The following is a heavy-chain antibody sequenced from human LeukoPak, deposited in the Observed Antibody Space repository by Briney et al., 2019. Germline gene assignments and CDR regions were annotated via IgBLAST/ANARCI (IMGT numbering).Heavy chain of an antibody. CDR2: INHSKST. J-gene: IGHJ4*02. D-gene: IGHD3-22*01. Sequence: PSETLSLTCAVYGGSFSGYYWSWIRQPPGKGLEWIGEINHSKSTNYNPSLKSRVTISVNTSKNQFSLKLSSVTAADTAVYFCARGYYDTSGYYLVDYWGQGTLVTVSS. V-gene: IGHV4-34*01. CDR1: GGSFSGYY. CDR3: ARGYYDTSGYYLVDY.